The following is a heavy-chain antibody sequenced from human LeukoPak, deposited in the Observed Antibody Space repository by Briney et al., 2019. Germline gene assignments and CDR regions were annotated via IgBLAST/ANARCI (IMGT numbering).Heavy chain of an antibody. D-gene: IGHD1-1*01. CDR3: ARSYRTARHIDY. CDR2: IYYSGST. CDR1: GGSISSSSYY. Sequence: SETLSLTCTVSGGSISSSSYYWGWIRQPPGKGLEWIGSIYYSGSTYYNPSLKSRVTISVDTSKNQFSLKLSSVTAADTAVYYCARSYRTARHIDYWGQGTLVTVSS. J-gene: IGHJ4*02. V-gene: IGHV4-39*07.